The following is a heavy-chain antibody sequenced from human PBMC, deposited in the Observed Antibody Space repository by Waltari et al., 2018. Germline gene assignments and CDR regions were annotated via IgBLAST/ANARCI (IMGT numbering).Heavy chain of an antibody. D-gene: IGHD4-4*01. J-gene: IGHJ4*02. CDR2: ISSSSSYI. Sequence: EVQLVESGGGLVKPGGSVRLSCAAAGSTFGSYSMNWVRKAPGKGLEWVSSISSSSSYIYYADSVKCRFPISRANAKNSLYLQMNSLRAEDTAVYYCARRVTPAGDYSGQGTLVTVSS. CDR1: GSTFGSYS. V-gene: IGHV3-21*01. CDR3: ARRVTPAGDY.